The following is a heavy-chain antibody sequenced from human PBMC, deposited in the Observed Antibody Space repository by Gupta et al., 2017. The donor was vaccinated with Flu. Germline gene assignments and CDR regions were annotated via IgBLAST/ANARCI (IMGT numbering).Heavy chain of an antibody. J-gene: IGHJ4*02. V-gene: IGHV5-51*01. CDR3: ARHDLNRFVARSYLAFDY. CDR1: GYSFTSYW. D-gene: IGHD6-6*01. CDR2: IYPGDSDT. Sequence: EVQLVQSGAEVKKPGESLKISCKGSGYSFTSYWIGWVRQMPGKGLEWMGIIYPGDSDTRYSPSFQGQVTISADKSISTAYLQWSSLKASDTAMYYCARHDLNRFVARSYLAFDYWGQGTLVTVSS.